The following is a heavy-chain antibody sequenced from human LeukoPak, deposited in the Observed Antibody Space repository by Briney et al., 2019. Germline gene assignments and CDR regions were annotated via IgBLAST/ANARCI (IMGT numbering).Heavy chain of an antibody. CDR3: AKQTRYDTPAGGRGFDY. CDR1: GFTFGDYA. D-gene: IGHD3-22*01. V-gene: IGHV3-23*01. Sequence: GGSLRLSCAASGFTFGDYAMHWVRQAPGKGLEWVSGISGSGSITYYVDSVKGRFTISRDNSKTTLFLEMSGLRAEDTAVYYCAKQTRYDTPAGGRGFDYWGQGTLVTVSS. J-gene: IGHJ4*02. CDR2: ISGSGSIT.